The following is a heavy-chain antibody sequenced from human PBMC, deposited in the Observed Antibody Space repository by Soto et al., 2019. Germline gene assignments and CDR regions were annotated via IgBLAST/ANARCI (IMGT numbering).Heavy chain of an antibody. V-gene: IGHV3-33*01. J-gene: IGHJ6*02. CDR3: ARRQIPPPTRAAANARGGMDV. CDR1: GFTFNNYG. Sequence: QVQLVESGGGVVQPGRSLRLSCAASGFTFNNYGMHWVRQDPGKGLEWLAVIWNDGSNSSYANSVKGRFTISRDNSKNTLYLQMSSLTAEDTAVYYWARRQIPPPTRAAANARGGMDVWGQGTTVTFSS. D-gene: IGHD6-13*01. CDR2: IWNDGSNS.